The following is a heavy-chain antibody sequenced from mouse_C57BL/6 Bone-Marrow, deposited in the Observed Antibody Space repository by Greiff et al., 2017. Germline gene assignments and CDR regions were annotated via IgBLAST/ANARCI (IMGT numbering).Heavy chain of an antibody. CDR3: ARDYYGGRGYFDY. CDR1: GYTFTSYW. J-gene: IGHJ2*01. V-gene: IGHV1-53*01. CDR2: INPGNGGT. D-gene: IGHD1-1*01. Sequence: QVQLQQPGTELVKPGASVKLSCKASGYTFTSYWMHWVKQRPGQGLEWIGNINPGNGGTNYNEKFKSKATLTVDKSSSTAYMQLSSLTSEDSAVYYWARDYYGGRGYFDYWGQGTTLTVSS.